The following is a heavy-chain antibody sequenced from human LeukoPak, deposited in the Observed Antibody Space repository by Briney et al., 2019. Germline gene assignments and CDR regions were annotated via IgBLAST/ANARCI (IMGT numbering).Heavy chain of an antibody. V-gene: IGHV3-30*03. Sequence: GGSLRLSCAASGCTFSSYGMHWVRQAPGKGLEWVAVISYDGSNKYYADSVKGRFTISRDNSKNTLYLQMNSLRAEDTAVYYCARFSDSSSSFDYWGQGTLVTVSS. CDR3: ARFSDSSSSFDY. J-gene: IGHJ4*02. D-gene: IGHD6-13*01. CDR1: GCTFSSYG. CDR2: ISYDGSNK.